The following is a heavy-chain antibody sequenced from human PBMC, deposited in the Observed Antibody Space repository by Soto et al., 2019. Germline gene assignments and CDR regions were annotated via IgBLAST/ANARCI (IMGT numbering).Heavy chain of an antibody. J-gene: IGHJ4*02. V-gene: IGHV4-59*01. Sequence: SETLSLTCNVSGVSISRYYWNWMLQPPGKGLEWLGYVYSDGSTNYNPSLRSRVTISVDPARRQFSLKLKSVSPADTAIYYCATISASRSFDYWGQGALVTVSS. CDR1: GVSISRYY. CDR2: VYSDGST. CDR3: ATISASRSFDY. D-gene: IGHD3-3*02.